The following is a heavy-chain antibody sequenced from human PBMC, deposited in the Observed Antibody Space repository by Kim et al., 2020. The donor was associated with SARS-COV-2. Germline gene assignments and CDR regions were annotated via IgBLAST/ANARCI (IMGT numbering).Heavy chain of an antibody. Sequence: GGSLRLSCAASGFTFSSYGMHWVRQAPGKGLEWVAVIWYDGSNKYYADSVKGRFTISRDNSKNTLYLQMNSLRAEDTAVYYCARDLRFGEDCFDPWGQGTLVTVSS. D-gene: IGHD3-10*01. CDR1: GFTFSSYG. V-gene: IGHV3-33*01. CDR3: ARDLRFGEDCFDP. J-gene: IGHJ5*02. CDR2: IWYDGSNK.